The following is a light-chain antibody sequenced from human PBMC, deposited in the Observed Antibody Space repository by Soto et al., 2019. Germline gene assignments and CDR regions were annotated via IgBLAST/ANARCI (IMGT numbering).Light chain of an antibody. CDR2: DDH. J-gene: IGLJ2*01. CDR1: SSNIGKNS. Sequence: QSVLTQPPSVSAAPGQRVSISCSGGSSNIGKNSDSWYQQLPATAPKLLIYDDHQRPSGIPDRFSASKSGTSATLDITGLQPADEADYYCATWDLTLSAGVLFGGGTKLTVL. V-gene: IGLV1-51*01. CDR3: ATWDLTLSAGVL.